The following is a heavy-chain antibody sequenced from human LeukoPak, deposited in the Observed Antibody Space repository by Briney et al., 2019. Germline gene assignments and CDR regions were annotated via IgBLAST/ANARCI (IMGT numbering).Heavy chain of an antibody. V-gene: IGHV4-30-2*01. CDR2: IYHSGST. J-gene: IGHJ5*02. D-gene: IGHD3-9*01. CDR3: ARGVYDILTGWYNWFDP. CDR1: GGSISSGGYS. Sequence: SETLSLTCAVSGGSISSGGYSWSWIRQPPGKDLEWIGYIYHSGSTYYNPSLKSRVTISVDRSKNQFSLKLSSVTAADTAVYYCARGVYDILTGWYNWFDPWGQGTLVTVSS.